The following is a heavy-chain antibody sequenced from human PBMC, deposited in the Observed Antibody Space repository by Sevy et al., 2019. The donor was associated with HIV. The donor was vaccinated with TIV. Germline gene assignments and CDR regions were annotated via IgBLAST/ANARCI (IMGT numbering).Heavy chain of an antibody. J-gene: IGHJ5*02. CDR3: ARGLLNYYDSSGYYYSA. CDR1: GYTFASYG. Sequence: ASVKVSCKTSGYTFASYGIGWVRQAPGQGLEWVGWISGYDDKTNYAQKFQGRVTMTTDTSTSTAYMELRSLRSDDTAVYYCARGLLNYYDSSGYYYSAWGQGTLVTVSS. CDR2: ISGYDDKT. D-gene: IGHD3-22*01. V-gene: IGHV1-18*04.